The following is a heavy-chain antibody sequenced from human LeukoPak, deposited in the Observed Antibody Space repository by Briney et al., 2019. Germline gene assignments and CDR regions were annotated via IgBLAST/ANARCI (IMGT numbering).Heavy chain of an antibody. CDR3: ATGRYYDNVWGSYRPSFDF. J-gene: IGHJ4*02. Sequence: SETLSLTCTVSGGFINGYYWSWIRQSPGKGLEWIGYIDYSGSTNYNPSLKSRVTISIDMSKNQLSLKLRSVTAADTAVYYCATGRYYDNVWGSYRPSFDFWGQGTLATVSS. CDR2: IDYSGST. CDR1: GGFINGYY. D-gene: IGHD3-16*02. V-gene: IGHV4-59*08.